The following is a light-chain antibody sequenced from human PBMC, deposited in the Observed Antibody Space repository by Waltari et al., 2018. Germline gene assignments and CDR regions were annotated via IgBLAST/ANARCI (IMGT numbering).Light chain of an antibody. CDR3: QLGSNWPPTFT. CDR2: ETS. Sequence: EIVLTQPPATLALSPWEMATPSCRASQSICTYLAWYQQKPGQAPRLLIYETSNRATAIPARFSGSGSGTDFTLTISSLEPEDFAVYYCQLGSNWPPTFTFGPGARLDVK. CDR1: QSICTY. J-gene: IGKJ3*01. V-gene: IGKV3-11*01.